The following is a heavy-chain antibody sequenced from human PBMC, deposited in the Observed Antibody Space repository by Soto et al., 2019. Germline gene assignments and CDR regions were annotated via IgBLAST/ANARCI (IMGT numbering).Heavy chain of an antibody. Sequence: GGSLRLSCAASGFTFSSYSMNWVRQAPGKGLEWVSSISSSSSYIYYADSVKGRFTISRDNAKNSLYLQMNSLRAEDTAVYYCARDRSHGDYAFWGQGTLVTVSS. J-gene: IGHJ4*02. V-gene: IGHV3-21*01. CDR2: ISSSSSYI. CDR3: ARDRSHGDYAF. CDR1: GFTFSSYS. D-gene: IGHD4-17*01.